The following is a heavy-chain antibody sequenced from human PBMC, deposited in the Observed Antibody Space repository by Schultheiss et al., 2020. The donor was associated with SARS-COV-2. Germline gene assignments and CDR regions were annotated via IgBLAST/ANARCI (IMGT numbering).Heavy chain of an antibody. J-gene: IGHJ6*03. CDR1: GFTFSDYY. Sequence: GGSLRLSCAASGFTFSDYYMSWIRQAPGKGLEWVSYISGSGSTIYYADSVKGRFTISRDNAKNSLYLQMNSLRAEDTAVYYCAREGRGYYGSGSYYKYYYYYMDVWGKGTTVTVSS. CDR2: ISGSGSTI. D-gene: IGHD3-10*01. CDR3: AREGRGYYGSGSYYKYYYYYMDV. V-gene: IGHV3-11*01.